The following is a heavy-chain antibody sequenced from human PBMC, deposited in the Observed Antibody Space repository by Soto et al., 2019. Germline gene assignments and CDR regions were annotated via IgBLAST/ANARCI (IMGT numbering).Heavy chain of an antibody. CDR3: ARDVRSWGLNWLDP. CDR2: INAGNGNT. CDR1: GYTFTSYA. V-gene: IGHV1-3*01. D-gene: IGHD6-13*01. Sequence: ASVKVSCKASGYTFTSYAMHWVRQAPGQRLEWMGWINAGNGNTKYSQKFQGRVTITRDTSASTAYMELSSLRSEDTAVYYCARDVRSWGLNWLDPCGQGPLVTVYS. J-gene: IGHJ5*02.